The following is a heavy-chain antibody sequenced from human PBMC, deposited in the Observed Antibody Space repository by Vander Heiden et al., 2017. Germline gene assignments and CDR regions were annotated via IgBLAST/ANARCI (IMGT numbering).Heavy chain of an antibody. CDR1: GGSNRRYS. CDR3: ARGKQGGNFDY. V-gene: IGHV4-4*07. CDR2: IYVSGST. D-gene: IGHD3-16*01. Sequence: QVQLQESGPGLATPSETLSLTCTVPGGSNRRYSWSWIRQHAGKRLEWIGRIYVSGSTNCNPSLKRRVTMSADRSKNQFSLKLSAVTAADTAVYYCARGKQGGNFDYWGQGTLVTVSS. J-gene: IGHJ4*02.